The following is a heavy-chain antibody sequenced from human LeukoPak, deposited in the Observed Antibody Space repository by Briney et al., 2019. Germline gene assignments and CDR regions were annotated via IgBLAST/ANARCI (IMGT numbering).Heavy chain of an antibody. Sequence: GESLKISGKRSGYSFTTYWISWVRQLPGKGLEWMRRFDPSDSYNNYSTSFQGHVTISADKSISTAYLQWSSLKASDTAMYYCARHISGYSGYAHNFDYWGQRTLVTVSS. CDR1: GYSFTTYW. V-gene: IGHV5-10-1*01. D-gene: IGHD5-12*01. CDR3: ARHISGYSGYAHNFDY. CDR2: FDPSDSYN. J-gene: IGHJ4*02.